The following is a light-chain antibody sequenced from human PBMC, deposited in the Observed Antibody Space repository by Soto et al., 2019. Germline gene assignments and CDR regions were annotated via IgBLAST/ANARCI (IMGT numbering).Light chain of an antibody. CDR3: NSYGGNTNVV. J-gene: IGLJ2*01. CDR2: EVS. CDR1: SSDVGGYDF. Sequence: ALTQPPSASGSPGQSVTISCTGTSSDVGGYDFVSWYQQHPGKAPKILIYEVSKRASGVPDRFSGSKSGNTASLTVSGLQPDDEADYYCNSYGGNTNVVFGGGTKVTAL. V-gene: IGLV2-8*01.